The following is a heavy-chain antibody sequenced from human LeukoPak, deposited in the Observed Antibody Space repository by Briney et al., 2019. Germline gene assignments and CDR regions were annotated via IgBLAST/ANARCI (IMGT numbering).Heavy chain of an antibody. CDR1: GFTFSNAW. Sequence: GGSLRLSCAASGFTFSNAWMSWVRQAPGKGLEWVAVISYDGSNKYYADSVKGRFTISRDNSKNTLYLQMNSLRAEDTAVYYCARDNCSGGSCFGWFDPWGQGTLVTVSS. CDR3: ARDNCSGGSCFGWFDP. J-gene: IGHJ5*02. CDR2: ISYDGSNK. D-gene: IGHD2-15*01. V-gene: IGHV3-30-3*01.